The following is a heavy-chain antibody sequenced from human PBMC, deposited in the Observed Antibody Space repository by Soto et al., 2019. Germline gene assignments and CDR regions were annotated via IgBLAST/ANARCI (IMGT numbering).Heavy chain of an antibody. CDR2: ISSSSSTI. CDR3: GFGEESRFYYYAMDV. V-gene: IGHV3-48*01. CDR1: GLTFSSYS. D-gene: IGHD3-10*01. J-gene: IGHJ6*02. Sequence: EVQLVESGGGLVQRGGSLRLSCAASGLTFSSYSMNWVRQAPGKGLEWVSYISSSSSTIYYGDSVKGRFTISRDNAKTSLYRQLNSRLAAGTAWYYCGFGEESRFYYYAMDVWGQGTTVTVSS.